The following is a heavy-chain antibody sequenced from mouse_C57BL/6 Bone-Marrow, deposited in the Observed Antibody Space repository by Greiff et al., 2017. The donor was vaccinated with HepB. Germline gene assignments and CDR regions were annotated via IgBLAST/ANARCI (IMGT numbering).Heavy chain of an antibody. J-gene: IGHJ3*01. V-gene: IGHV5-6*01. CDR1: GFTFSSYG. D-gene: IGHD2-4*01. CDR3: ARHYDYDAY. Sequence: EVQLVESGGDLVKPGGSLKLSCAASGFTFSSYGMSWVRQTPDKRLEWVATISSGGSYTYYPDSVKGRFTISRDNAKNTLYLQMSSLKSEDTAMYYCARHYDYDAYWGQGTLVTVSA. CDR2: ISSGGSYT.